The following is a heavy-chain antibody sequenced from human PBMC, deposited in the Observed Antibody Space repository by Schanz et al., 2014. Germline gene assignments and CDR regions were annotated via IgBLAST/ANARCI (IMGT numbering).Heavy chain of an antibody. Sequence: QVQMVESGGGLVKPGGSLRLSCSVSGFSLNTYGIHWFRQPAGKGLEWVAVISYDGSNKYYADSVKGRFTISRDNSKNTLYLQMNSLRAEDTAVYYCARDLEGYDGGGGGFDPWGQGTLVTVSS. D-gene: IGHD2-21*01. CDR1: GFSLNTYG. CDR3: ARDLEGYDGGGGGFDP. CDR2: ISYDGSNK. J-gene: IGHJ5*02. V-gene: IGHV3-30*19.